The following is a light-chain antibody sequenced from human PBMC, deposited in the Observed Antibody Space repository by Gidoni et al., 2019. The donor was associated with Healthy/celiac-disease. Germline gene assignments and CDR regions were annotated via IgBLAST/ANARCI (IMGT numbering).Light chain of an antibody. CDR1: SGSVSSSYH. CDR2: STN. J-gene: IGLJ3*02. CDR3: VLYMGSGIWV. Sequence: QTVVTQDPSFSVSPGGTVTLTCGLRSGSVSSSYHPSWYQQTPGQAPRTLIYSTNTRSSGVPDRFSGSILGNKAALTITGAQADDESDYYCVLYMGSGIWVFGGGTKLTVL. V-gene: IGLV8-61*01.